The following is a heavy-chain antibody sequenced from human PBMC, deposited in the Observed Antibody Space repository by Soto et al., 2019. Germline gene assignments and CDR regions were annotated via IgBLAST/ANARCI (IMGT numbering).Heavy chain of an antibody. CDR2: ISSSGSTI. V-gene: IGHV3-11*01. J-gene: IGHJ4*02. CDR1: GFTFSDYS. D-gene: IGHD4-17*01. CDR3: AKDPVTTVTTVRGNFDY. Sequence: QVQLVESGGGLVKPGGSLRLSCAASGFTFSDYSMSWIRQAPGKGLEWVSYISSSGSTIYYADSVKGRFTISRDNAKNSLYLQMNSLRAEDTAVYYCAKDPVTTVTTVRGNFDYWGQGTLVTVSS.